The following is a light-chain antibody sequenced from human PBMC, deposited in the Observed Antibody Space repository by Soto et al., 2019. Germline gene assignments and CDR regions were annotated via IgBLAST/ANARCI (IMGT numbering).Light chain of an antibody. J-gene: IGKJ1*01. CDR1: QNIKNY. V-gene: IGKV1-39*01. CDR3: QQGYSAPWT. Sequence: IPSTHAPTSPSASVGDRITRNCLASQNIKNYVNWYQQKPGRAPNLLIYETSTLQSGVPSRFIGSGSGTDFTLTISSLQPEDFATYYCQQGYSAPWTFGRGTRWIS. CDR2: ETS.